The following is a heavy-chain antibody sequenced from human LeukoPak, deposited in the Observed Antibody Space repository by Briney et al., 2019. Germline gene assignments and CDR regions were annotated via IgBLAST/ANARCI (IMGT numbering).Heavy chain of an antibody. D-gene: IGHD3-16*01. Sequence: ASVKVSCKAPGYTFTSYGISWVRQAPGQGLEWMGWISAYNGNTNYAQKLQGRVTMTTDTSTSTAYMELSSLRSEDTAVYYCARVIMADYYYYYMDVWGKGTTVTVSS. CDR3: ARVIMADYYYYYMDV. CDR1: GYTFTSYG. V-gene: IGHV1-18*01. CDR2: ISAYNGNT. J-gene: IGHJ6*03.